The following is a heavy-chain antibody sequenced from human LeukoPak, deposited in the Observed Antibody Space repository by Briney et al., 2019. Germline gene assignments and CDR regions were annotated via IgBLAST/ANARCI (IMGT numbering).Heavy chain of an antibody. D-gene: IGHD3-10*01. CDR1: GGSISSYY. CDR3: ARGRKVRGVIITD. Sequence: SETLSLTCTVSGGSISSYYWSWIRQPPGKGLEWIGYIYYSGSTNYNPSLKSRVTISVDTSKNQFSLKLSSVTAADTAVYYCARGRKVRGVIITDWGQGTLVTVSS. CDR2: IYYSGST. V-gene: IGHV4-59*01. J-gene: IGHJ4*02.